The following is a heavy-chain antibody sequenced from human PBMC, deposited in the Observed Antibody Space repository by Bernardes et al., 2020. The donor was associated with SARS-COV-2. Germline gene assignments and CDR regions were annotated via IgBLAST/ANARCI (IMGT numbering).Heavy chain of an antibody. CDR3: ARGDPGSNWYFYYAMDV. Sequence: SETLSLTCTVSGGSVSTPGYYWSWIRQPPGKGLEWIGYIYHSENSYYNPSLKSRVSISKDTTKNQFSLKVSSVTAADTAVYYCARGDPGSNWYFYYAMDVWGQGIPVTVSS. D-gene: IGHD6-13*01. CDR2: IYHSENS. J-gene: IGHJ6*02. CDR1: GGSVSTPGYY. V-gene: IGHV4-31*03.